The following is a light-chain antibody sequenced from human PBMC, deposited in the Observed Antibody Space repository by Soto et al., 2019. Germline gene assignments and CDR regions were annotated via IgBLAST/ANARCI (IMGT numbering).Light chain of an antibody. J-gene: IGKJ4*01. CDR2: GAS. Sequence: EIVLTQSPGTLSLSPGERATLSCGASQSVSSSYLAWYQQKPGQAPRLLIYGASSRATGIPERFSGSGSGTDFTLTISRLEPGDFAVYYCQQYGTSPLTFGGGTKVE. CDR1: QSVSSSY. V-gene: IGKV3-20*01. CDR3: QQYGTSPLT.